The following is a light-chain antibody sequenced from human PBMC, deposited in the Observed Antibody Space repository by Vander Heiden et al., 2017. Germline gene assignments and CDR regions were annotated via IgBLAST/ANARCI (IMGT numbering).Light chain of an antibody. CDR3: AAWDDSLTGLV. CDR1: SSNIGSNA. Sequence: QSVLTQPPSTSGTPGQRVTIPCSGSSSNIGSNAVNWYQQLPGAAPRLLIDNNDQRPSGVPDRFSGSKSGTSASLSVSGLRSEDEADYYCAAWDDSLTGLVFGGGTKLTVL. J-gene: IGLJ2*01. CDR2: NND. V-gene: IGLV1-44*01.